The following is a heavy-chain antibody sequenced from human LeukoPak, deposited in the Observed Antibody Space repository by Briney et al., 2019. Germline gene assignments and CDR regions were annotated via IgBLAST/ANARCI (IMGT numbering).Heavy chain of an antibody. CDR2: IYHNGDV. V-gene: IGHV4-4*02. J-gene: IGHJ4*01. CDR1: GGSISTDNW. CDR3: AREVAAGSYRGFDY. Sequence: SETLSLTCAVSGGSISTDNWWHWIRQSPGKGLEWIAEIYHNGDVHYNPSLKSRVTMSVGTSKNQFSLKVNSVTAADTATYFCAREVAAGSYRGFDYWGQGTLVTVSS. D-gene: IGHD6-19*01.